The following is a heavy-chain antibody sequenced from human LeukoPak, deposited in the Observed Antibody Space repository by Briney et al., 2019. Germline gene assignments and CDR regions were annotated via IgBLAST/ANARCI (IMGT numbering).Heavy chain of an antibody. V-gene: IGHV3-23*01. Sequence: GGSLRLSCEASGFTFSNYAMNWVRQAPGKGLEWVSVIRSSGGGGSTYYADSVKGRFTISRDNSKNTVYLQMNSLRAEDTAVYYCAHGGLYYLDYWGQGTLVTVSS. D-gene: IGHD3-10*01. CDR1: GFTFSNYA. CDR3: AHGGLYYLDY. J-gene: IGHJ4*02. CDR2: IRSSGGGGST.